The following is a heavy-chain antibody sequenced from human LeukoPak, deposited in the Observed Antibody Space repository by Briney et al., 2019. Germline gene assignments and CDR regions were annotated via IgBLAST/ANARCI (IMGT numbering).Heavy chain of an antibody. Sequence: HSGGSLRLSCAASGFTFSNYAMNWVRQAPGKGLEWVSGISYSGGSTYYADSVEGRFTISRDNSKNTLFLQVNSLRAEDTAIYYCAKVALNHYVWGSDRSPLGYWGQGTLVTVSS. CDR1: GFTFSNYA. J-gene: IGHJ4*02. D-gene: IGHD3-16*02. CDR3: AKVALNHYVWGSDRSPLGY. V-gene: IGHV3-23*01. CDR2: ISYSGGST.